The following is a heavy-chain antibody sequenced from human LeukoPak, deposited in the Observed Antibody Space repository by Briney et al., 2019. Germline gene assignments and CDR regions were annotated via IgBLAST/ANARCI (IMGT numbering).Heavy chain of an antibody. J-gene: IGHJ4*02. Sequence: PGGSLRLSCAACGFTFDDYGMTWVRQAPGKGLEWVSGINWNGGSTGYADSVKGRFSILRDTAKNSLYLQMNSLRAEDTALYYCARGYCSGGSCFLFDYWGQGTLVTVSS. CDR1: GFTFDDYG. V-gene: IGHV3-20*04. CDR2: INWNGGST. CDR3: ARGYCSGGSCFLFDY. D-gene: IGHD2-15*01.